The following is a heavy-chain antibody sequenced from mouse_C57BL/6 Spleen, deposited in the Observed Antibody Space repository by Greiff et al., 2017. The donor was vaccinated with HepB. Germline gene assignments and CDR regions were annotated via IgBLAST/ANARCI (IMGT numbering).Heavy chain of an antibody. Sequence: QVQLKQPGAELVMPGASVKLSCKASGYTFTSYWMHWVKQRPGQGLEWIGEIDPSDSYTNYNQKFKGKSTLTVDKSSSTAYMQLSSLTSEDSAVYYCARYLAAFYAMDYWGQGTSVTVSS. CDR1: GYTFTSYW. D-gene: IGHD5-1*01. CDR3: ARYLAAFYAMDY. J-gene: IGHJ4*01. CDR2: IDPSDSYT. V-gene: IGHV1-69*01.